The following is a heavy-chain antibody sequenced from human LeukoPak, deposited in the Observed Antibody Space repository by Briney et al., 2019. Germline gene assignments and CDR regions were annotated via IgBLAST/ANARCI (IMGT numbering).Heavy chain of an antibody. CDR3: AKVTSCCFFTHFDY. Sequence: GGSLRLSCAASGFTFNNYAMSWVRQAPGKGLEWVSAISGSGGSTYYADSVKGRFTISRDNSKNTLYLQMNSLRAEDTAVYYCAKVTSCCFFTHFDYWGQGTLVTVSS. V-gene: IGHV3-23*01. D-gene: IGHD2-2*01. CDR2: ISGSGGST. CDR1: GFTFNNYA. J-gene: IGHJ4*02.